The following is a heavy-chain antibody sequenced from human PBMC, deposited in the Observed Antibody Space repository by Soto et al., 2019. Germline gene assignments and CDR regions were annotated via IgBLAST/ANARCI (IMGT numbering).Heavy chain of an antibody. Sequence: VKVSCKASGYTFTSYGISWVRQAPGQGLEWMGWISAYNGNTNYAQKLRGRVTMTTDTSTSTAYMELRSLRSDDTAVYYCARDKPFGGGACIDYWGQGTLVTVSS. J-gene: IGHJ4*02. CDR3: ARDKPFGGGACIDY. V-gene: IGHV1-18*01. CDR1: GYTFTSYG. D-gene: IGHD2-21*02. CDR2: ISAYNGNT.